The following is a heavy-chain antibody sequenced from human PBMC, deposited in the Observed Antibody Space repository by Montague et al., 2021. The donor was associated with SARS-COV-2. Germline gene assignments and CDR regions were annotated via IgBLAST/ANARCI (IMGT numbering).Heavy chain of an antibody. Sequence: SETLSLTCAVYGGSFSGYYLYWIRQPPGKGLEWIGEINHSGSTNXNPSLKSRVTIAVDTSKNQFSLKVTSVTAADTAVFYCARSTVTNAPFGFSNKLRSRYNGMDVWGQGTTVTVSS. CDR3: ARSTVTNAPFGFSNKLRSRYNGMDV. V-gene: IGHV4-34*01. D-gene: IGHD4-17*01. CDR2: INHSGST. J-gene: IGHJ6*02. CDR1: GGSFSGYY.